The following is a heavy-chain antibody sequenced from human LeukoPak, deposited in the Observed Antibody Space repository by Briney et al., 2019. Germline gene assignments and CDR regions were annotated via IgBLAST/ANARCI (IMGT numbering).Heavy chain of an antibody. CDR1: GGTFSSYA. CDR3: AREDSSGWY. CDR2: IIPVLGIA. J-gene: IGHJ4*02. Sequence: VASVKVSCKASGGTFSSYAISWVRQAPGQGLEWMGRIIPVLGIANYAQKFQGRVTITADKSTSTAYMELSSLRSEDTAVYYCAREDSSGWYWGQGTLVTVSS. D-gene: IGHD6-19*01. V-gene: IGHV1-69*04.